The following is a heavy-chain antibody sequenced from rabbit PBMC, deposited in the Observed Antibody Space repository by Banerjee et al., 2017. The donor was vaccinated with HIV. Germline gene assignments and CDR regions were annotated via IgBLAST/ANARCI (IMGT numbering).Heavy chain of an antibody. CDR1: GFDLSSGYD. CDR2: ITSSGYT. J-gene: IGHJ4*01. CDR3: ARNTGITDYNL. V-gene: IGHV1S40*01. Sequence: QSLEESGGDLVKPEGSLTLTCKASGFDLSSGYDMCWVRQAPGKGLEWIACITSSGYTAYASWAKGRFTISKTSSTTVTLKMDSLTAADTATYFCARNTGITDYNLWGPGTLVSVS. D-gene: IGHD7-1*01.